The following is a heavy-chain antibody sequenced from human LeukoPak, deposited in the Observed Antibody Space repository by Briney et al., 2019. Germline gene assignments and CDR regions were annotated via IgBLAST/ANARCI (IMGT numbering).Heavy chain of an antibody. D-gene: IGHD5-24*01. CDR2: INNDGSTT. Sequence: GGSLRLSCAASAFTFDGYWMHWVRQAPGKGLVWVSRINNDGSTTNYADSVMGRFTISRDNSKNTLYLQMNSLRAEDTAVYYCASRRDGYNSPKFDYWGQGTLVTVSS. J-gene: IGHJ4*02. V-gene: IGHV3-74*01. CDR1: AFTFDGYW. CDR3: ASRRDGYNSPKFDY.